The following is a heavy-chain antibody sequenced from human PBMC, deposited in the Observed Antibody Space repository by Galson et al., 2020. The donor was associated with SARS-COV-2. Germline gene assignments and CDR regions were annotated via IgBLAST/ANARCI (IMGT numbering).Heavy chain of an antibody. J-gene: IGHJ5*02. V-gene: IGHV4-61*01. CDR2: IYYSGST. Sequence: SETLSLTCTVSGGSVSSGSYYWSWIRQPPGKGLEWIGYIYYSGSTNYNPSLKSRVTISVDTSKNQFSLKLSSVTAADTAVYYCARDSKYDFWSGYYGGFDPWGQGTLVTVSS. CDR1: GGSVSSGSYY. CDR3: ARDSKYDFWSGYYGGFDP. D-gene: IGHD3-3*01.